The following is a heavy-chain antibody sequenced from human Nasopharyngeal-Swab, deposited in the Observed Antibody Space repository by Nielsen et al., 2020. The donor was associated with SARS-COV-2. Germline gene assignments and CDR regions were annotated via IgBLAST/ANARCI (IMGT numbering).Heavy chain of an antibody. D-gene: IGHD5-12*01. CDR3: AKDRDSGDDSEEYYHYYGMDV. V-gene: IGHV3-13*01. Sequence: GESLKISCAASGFTFSSYDMHWVRQATGKGLEWVSAIGTAGDTYYPGSVKGRFTISRENAKNSLYLQMNSLRAGDTAVYYCAKDRDSGDDSEEYYHYYGMDVWGQGAPVTVSS. J-gene: IGHJ6*02. CDR1: GFTFSSYD. CDR2: IGTAGDT.